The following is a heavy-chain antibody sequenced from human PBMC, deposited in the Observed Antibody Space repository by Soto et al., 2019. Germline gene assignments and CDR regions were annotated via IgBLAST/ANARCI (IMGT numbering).Heavy chain of an antibody. Sequence: QVQLQQSGPGLVKPSQTLSLTCAISGDSVSSNNVAWNWVRQSPSRGLEWLGRTYYTSKWNYDYAVSVKSRISVAPDTSKNQFSLQVNSVTPEDTAVYYCARGRNSAFDYWGQGTLVTVSS. CDR2: TYYTSKWNY. CDR3: ARGRNSAFDY. CDR1: GDSVSSNNVA. V-gene: IGHV6-1*01. J-gene: IGHJ4*02. D-gene: IGHD5-18*01.